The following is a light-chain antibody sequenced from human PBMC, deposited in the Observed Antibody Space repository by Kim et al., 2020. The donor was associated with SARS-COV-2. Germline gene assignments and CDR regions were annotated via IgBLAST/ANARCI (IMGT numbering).Light chain of an antibody. CDR3: NSYTSSSTLV. CDR2: AVI. CDR1: ISDIVSYNR. V-gene: IGLV2-18*02. Sequence: GQSVTLSCTGTISDIVSYNRVSWYQQSPGTAPKLIIYAVINRPSGVPDRFSGSRSGNTASLTISGLQTEDEADYYCNSYTSSSTLVFGGGTQLTVL. J-gene: IGLJ2*01.